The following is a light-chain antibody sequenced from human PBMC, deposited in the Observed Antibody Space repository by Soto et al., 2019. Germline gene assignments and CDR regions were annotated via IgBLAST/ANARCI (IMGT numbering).Light chain of an antibody. V-gene: IGKV1-5*03. J-gene: IGKJ4*01. Sequence: DIQMTQSPSTLSASVGDRVTITCRASQSINSWLAWYQQKPGKAPKLLIYKASGLESGVPSRFSGSGSGTDFTLTISSLQPDDFATFHCKQYESYSPLTFGGGTKVDIK. CDR1: QSINSW. CDR3: KQYESYSPLT. CDR2: KAS.